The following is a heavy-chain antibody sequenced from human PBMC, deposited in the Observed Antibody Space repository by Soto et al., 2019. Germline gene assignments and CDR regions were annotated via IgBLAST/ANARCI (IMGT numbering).Heavy chain of an antibody. CDR1: GFTFSSYS. CDR2: ISSSSSYI. V-gene: IGHV3-21*01. D-gene: IGHD3-9*01. J-gene: IGHJ4*02. CDR3: ARAGYDILTGYSPPGFDY. Sequence: EVQLVESGGGLVKPGGSLRLSCAASGFTFSSYSMNWVRQAPGKGLEWVSSISSSSSYIYYADSVKGRFTISRDNAKNSLYLQMNSLRAEDTAVYYCARAGYDILTGYSPPGFDYWGQGTLVTVSS.